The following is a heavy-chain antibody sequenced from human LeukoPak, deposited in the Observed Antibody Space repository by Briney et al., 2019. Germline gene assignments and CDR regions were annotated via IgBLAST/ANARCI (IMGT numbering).Heavy chain of an antibody. CDR2: ISRSGVAT. CDR3: ARPIHYYDSSGYYYYYYYYMDV. Sequence: QPGGSLRLSCAASGFTFTSFAMSWVRQAPGKGLGWVSTISRSGVATYYAASVKGRSTTSSDNSKNTLYLQMNSLRAEDTAVYYCARPIHYYDSSGYYYYYYYYMDVWGKGTTVTVSS. V-gene: IGHV3-23*01. D-gene: IGHD3-22*01. CDR1: GFTFTSFA. J-gene: IGHJ6*03.